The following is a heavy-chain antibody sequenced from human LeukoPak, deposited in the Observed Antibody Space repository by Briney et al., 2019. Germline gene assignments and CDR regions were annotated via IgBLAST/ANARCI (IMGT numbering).Heavy chain of an antibody. J-gene: IGHJ6*02. CDR2: IKNSGTYV. CDR3: ARDDHYGMDV. V-gene: IGHV3-21*01. Sequence: PGGSLRLSCAASGFTFSSYGLNWVRQAPGKGLEWVSSIKNSGTYVYYADSVKGRFTISRDNAKNSLYLQMNSLRAEDTAVYYCARDDHYGMDVWGQGTTVTVSS. CDR1: GFTFSSYG.